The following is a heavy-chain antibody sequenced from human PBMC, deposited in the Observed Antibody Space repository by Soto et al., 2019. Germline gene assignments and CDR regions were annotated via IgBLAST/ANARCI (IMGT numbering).Heavy chain of an antibody. D-gene: IGHD1-1*01. V-gene: IGHV3-23*01. CDR3: ARLGVWSGTDS. Sequence: EVQLLESGGGLVQPGGSLRLSCVASGFTFSSYAMNWVRRAPGEGLEWVSGISGDGAVTFYADSAKGRFTISRDNFKNTLYLHMNSLTVEDTAVYYCARLGVWSGTDSWGQGILVTVSS. J-gene: IGHJ4*02. CDR2: ISGDGAVT. CDR1: GFTFSSYA.